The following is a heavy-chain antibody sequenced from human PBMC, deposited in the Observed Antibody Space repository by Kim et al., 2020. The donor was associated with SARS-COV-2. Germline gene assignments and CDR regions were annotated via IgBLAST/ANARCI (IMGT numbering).Heavy chain of an antibody. Sequence: SVKVSCKASGGTFSSYAISWVRQAPGQGLEWMGGIIPIFGTANYAQKFQGRVTITADESTSTAYMELSSLRSEDTAVYYCARERGWGAAAPMDVWGQGTTVTVSS. V-gene: IGHV1-69*13. D-gene: IGHD6-13*01. CDR1: GGTFSSYA. CDR3: ARERGWGAAAPMDV. CDR2: IIPIFGTA. J-gene: IGHJ6*02.